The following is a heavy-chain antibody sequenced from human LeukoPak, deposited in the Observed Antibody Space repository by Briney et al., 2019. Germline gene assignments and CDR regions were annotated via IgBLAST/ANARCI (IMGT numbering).Heavy chain of an antibody. V-gene: IGHV1-8*01. J-gene: IGHJ5*02. D-gene: IGHD3-22*01. CDR3: ATYSSDFGRLDP. CDR1: GYTFTSYD. Sequence: ASVKVSCKASGYTFTSYDINWVRQATGQGREWMGWMNPNSGNTGYAQKLQGRATMTRNTYISTAYMELSSLRSEDTAVYYCATYSSDFGRLDPWGQGTQVTVS. CDR2: MNPNSGNT.